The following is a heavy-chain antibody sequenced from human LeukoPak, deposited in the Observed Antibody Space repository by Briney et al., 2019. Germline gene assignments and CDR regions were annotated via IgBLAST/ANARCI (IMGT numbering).Heavy chain of an antibody. D-gene: IGHD6-19*01. J-gene: IGHJ4*02. CDR1: EFSLSDDW. CDR2: INQDGRDK. Sequence: GSLRLSCAASEFSLSDDWMHWVRQAPGKGLEWVASINQDGRDKQYLDSVKGRFSISRDNAKNSLYLQMNSLRAEDTAVYYCVRGSGWFFGFWGQGSLDTVSS. CDR3: VRGSGWFFGF. V-gene: IGHV3-7*01.